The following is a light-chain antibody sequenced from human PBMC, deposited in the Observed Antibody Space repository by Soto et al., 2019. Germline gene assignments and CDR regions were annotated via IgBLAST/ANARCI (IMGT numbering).Light chain of an antibody. V-gene: IGLV2-11*01. CDR2: DVT. Sequence: QSALTQPRSVSGSPGQSVTISCTGTSSDVGGYNYVSWYQQHPGKAPKLMIYDVTKRPSGVPDRFSGSKSGNTASLTISGLQAEDEADYFCCSYAASAIFGGGTKPHRP. CDR1: SSDVGGYNY. CDR3: CSYAASAI. J-gene: IGLJ2*01.